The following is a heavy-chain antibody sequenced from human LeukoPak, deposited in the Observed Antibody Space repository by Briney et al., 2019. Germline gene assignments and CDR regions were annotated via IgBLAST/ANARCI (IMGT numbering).Heavy chain of an antibody. J-gene: IGHJ4*02. CDR1: GLTVSSNY. D-gene: IGHD6-13*01. CDR3: ARGDSSSWYYFDY. CDR2: IYSGGST. Sequence: GGSLRLSCAASGLTVSSNYMSWVRQAPGKGLEWVSVIYSGGSTFYADSVKGRFTISRDNSKNTLYLQMNSLRAEDTAVYYCARGDSSSWYYFDYWGQGTLVTVSS. V-gene: IGHV3-66*01.